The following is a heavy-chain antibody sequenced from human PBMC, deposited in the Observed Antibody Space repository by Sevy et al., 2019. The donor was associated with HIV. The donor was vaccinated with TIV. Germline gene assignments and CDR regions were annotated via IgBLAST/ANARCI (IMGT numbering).Heavy chain of an antibody. Sequence: SETLSLTCTVSGGSISSSSYYWGWIRQPPGKGLEWIGSIYYSGSTYYNPSLKSRVTISVDTSKNQFSLKLGSVTAADTAVYYCARRITMVRGVIHRFYYFHYWGQGTLVTVSS. CDR1: GGSISSSSYY. CDR3: ARRITMVRGVIHRFYYFHY. J-gene: IGHJ4*02. D-gene: IGHD3-10*01. CDR2: IYYSGST. V-gene: IGHV4-39*01.